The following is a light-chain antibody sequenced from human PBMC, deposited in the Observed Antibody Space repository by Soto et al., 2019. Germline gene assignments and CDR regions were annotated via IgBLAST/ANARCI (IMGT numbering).Light chain of an antibody. CDR1: QSFTSNY. CDR3: QQYNNWPQLT. J-gene: IGKJ4*01. V-gene: IGKV3-20*01. CDR2: GAS. Sequence: EIVLTQSPGTLSLSPGERATLSCGASQSFTSNYLAWYQQKPGQAPRLLIYGASTRATGIPDRFSGSGSGTDFTLTISRLGPEDFAVYYCQQYNNWPQLTFGGGTKVDIK.